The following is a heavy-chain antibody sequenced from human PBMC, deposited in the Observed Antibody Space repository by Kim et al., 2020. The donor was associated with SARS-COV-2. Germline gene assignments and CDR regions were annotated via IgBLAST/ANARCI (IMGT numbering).Heavy chain of an antibody. Sequence: IFGTANYAQKFQGRVTITADESTSTAYRELSSLRSENTAVYYCARDGTPYWGQGTLVTVSS. D-gene: IGHD1-26*01. V-gene: IGHV1-69*01. J-gene: IGHJ4*02. CDR3: ARDGTPY. CDR2: IFGTA.